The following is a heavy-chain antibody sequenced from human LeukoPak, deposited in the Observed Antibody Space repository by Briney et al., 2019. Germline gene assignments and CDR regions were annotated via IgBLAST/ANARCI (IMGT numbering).Heavy chain of an antibody. Sequence: PGGSLRLPCAASGFTFSTYGMNWVRQAPGKGLEWVSGISPSGDITYYADSVMGRFSISRDNPKSTVSLQMSSLRAEDTAVYYCAKDPVLLWFGELIDWGQGTLVTVSS. CDR1: GFTFSTYG. D-gene: IGHD3-10*01. CDR2: ISPSGDIT. J-gene: IGHJ4*02. V-gene: IGHV3-23*01. CDR3: AKDPVLLWFGELID.